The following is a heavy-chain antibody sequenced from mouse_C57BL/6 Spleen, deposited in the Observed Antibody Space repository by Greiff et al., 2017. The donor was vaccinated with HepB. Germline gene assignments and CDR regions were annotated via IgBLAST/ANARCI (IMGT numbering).Heavy chain of an antibody. D-gene: IGHD2-10*02. CDR3: AYDYYAMDY. J-gene: IGHJ4*01. Sequence: VQLKESGPGLVKPSQSLSLTCSVTGYSITSGYYWNWIRQFPGNKLEWMGYISYDGSNNYNPSLKNRISITRDTSKNQFFLKLNSVTTEDTATYYCAYDYYAMDYWGQGTSVTVSS. CDR1: GYSITSGYY. CDR2: ISYDGSN. V-gene: IGHV3-6*01.